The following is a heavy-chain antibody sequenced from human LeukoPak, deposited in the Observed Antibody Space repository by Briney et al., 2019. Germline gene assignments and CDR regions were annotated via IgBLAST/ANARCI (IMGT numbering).Heavy chain of an antibody. V-gene: IGHV3-21*01. Sequence: GGSLRLSCAASGFTFSSYSMNWVRQAPGKGLEWVSSISSSSSYIYYADSVKGRFTISRDNAKNSLYLQMNSLRAEDTAVYYCARALRYGGYDWEYSFDYWGQGTLVTVSS. CDR3: ARALRYGGYDWEYSFDY. D-gene: IGHD5-12*01. J-gene: IGHJ4*02. CDR1: GFTFSSYS. CDR2: ISSSSSYI.